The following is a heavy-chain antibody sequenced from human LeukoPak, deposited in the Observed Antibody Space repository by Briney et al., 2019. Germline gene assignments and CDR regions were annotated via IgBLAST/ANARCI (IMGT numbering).Heavy chain of an antibody. V-gene: IGHV3-23*01. CDR3: ASRPPSETYFAVFDY. Sequence: PGGSLRLSCVASGLTFSSHAMTWVRQTPGKGLEWVSGITGSGGSTYHAESVKGRFTISRDNSKNTLYLQMNNLRAEDTAVYYCASRPPSETYFAVFDYWGQGTLVTVSS. J-gene: IGHJ4*02. D-gene: IGHD1-26*01. CDR1: GLTFSSHA. CDR2: ITGSGGST.